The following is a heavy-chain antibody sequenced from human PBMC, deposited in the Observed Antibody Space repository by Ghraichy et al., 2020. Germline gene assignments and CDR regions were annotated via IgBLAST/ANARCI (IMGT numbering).Heavy chain of an antibody. CDR2: INHIGTT. V-gene: IGHV4-38-2*01. D-gene: IGHD5-12*01. Sequence: SKTLSLTCAVSGYSISSGYYWAWIRQPPGKGLEWIVTINHIGTTYYNPSLKSRITISVDTSENQFSLRLSSVTAADTAVYYCVRYSGYGYYFDYWGQGTLVTVSS. J-gene: IGHJ4*02. CDR1: GYSISSGYY. CDR3: VRYSGYGYYFDY.